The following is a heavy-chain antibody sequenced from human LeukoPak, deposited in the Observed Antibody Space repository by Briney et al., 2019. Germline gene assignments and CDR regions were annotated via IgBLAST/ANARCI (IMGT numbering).Heavy chain of an antibody. CDR1: GGSISSYY. CDR3: ARVGRTTGDWFDP. D-gene: IGHD4-17*01. Sequence: SETLSLTCTVSGGSISSYYWSWIRQPPGKGLEWIGYIYYSGSTNYNPSLKSRVTISVDTSKNQFSLKLSSVTAADTAVYYCARVGRTTGDWFDPWGQGTLVTVSS. CDR2: IYYSGST. V-gene: IGHV4-59*01. J-gene: IGHJ5*02.